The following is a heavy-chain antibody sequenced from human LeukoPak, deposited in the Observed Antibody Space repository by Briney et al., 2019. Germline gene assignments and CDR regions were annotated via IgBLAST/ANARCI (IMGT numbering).Heavy chain of an antibody. CDR2: INPNSGGT. Sequence: EASVKVSCKASGYTFTGYYMHWVRRAPGQGLEWMGRINPNSGGTNYAQKFQGRVTMTRDTSISTAYMELSRLRSDDTAVYYCARDVEALMERSYYYYMDVWGKGTTVTVSS. D-gene: IGHD3-3*01. J-gene: IGHJ6*03. CDR3: ARDVEALMERSYYYYMDV. CDR1: GYTFTGYY. V-gene: IGHV1-2*06.